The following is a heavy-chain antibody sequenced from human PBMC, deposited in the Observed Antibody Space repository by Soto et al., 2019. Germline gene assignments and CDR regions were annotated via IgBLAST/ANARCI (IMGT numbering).Heavy chain of an antibody. CDR3: ASSRYYDDSSGYYYRNFDY. J-gene: IGHJ4*02. CDR1: GGTFSSYA. V-gene: IGHV1-69*01. Sequence: QVQLVQSGAEVKKPGSSVKVSCKASGGTFSSYAISWVRQAPGQGLEWMGGIIPIFGTANYAQKFQGRVTITADESTSTAYMELSSLRSEDTAVYYCASSRYYDDSSGYYYRNFDYWGQGTLVTVSS. D-gene: IGHD3-22*01. CDR2: IIPIFGTA.